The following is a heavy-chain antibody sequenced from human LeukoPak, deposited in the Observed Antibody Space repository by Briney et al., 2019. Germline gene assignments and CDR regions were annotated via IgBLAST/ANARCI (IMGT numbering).Heavy chain of an antibody. CDR2: INPSGGST. J-gene: IGHJ4*02. D-gene: IGHD6-19*01. CDR1: GYTFTSYY. Sequence: ASVKVSCKASGYTFTSYYMHWVRQAPRQRLKWMGIINPSGGSTSYAQKLQGRVTMTRDTSTSTVYMELSSLRSEDTAVYYCARVLAVAGTAPDYWCQGTLVTVSS. V-gene: IGHV1-46*01. CDR3: ARVLAVAGTAPDY.